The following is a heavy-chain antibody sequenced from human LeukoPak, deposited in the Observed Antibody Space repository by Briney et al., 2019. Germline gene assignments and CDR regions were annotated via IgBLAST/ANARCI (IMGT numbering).Heavy chain of an antibody. J-gene: IGHJ4*02. CDR3: ARHYDSSGYYDY. CDR1: GGTFSSYA. Sequence: SVKVSCKASGGTFSSYAISWVRQAPGQGLGWMGGIIPIFGTANYAQKFQGRVTITTDESTSTAYMELSSLRSEDTAVYYCARHYDSSGYYDYWGQGTLVTVSS. D-gene: IGHD3-22*01. V-gene: IGHV1-69*05. CDR2: IIPIFGTA.